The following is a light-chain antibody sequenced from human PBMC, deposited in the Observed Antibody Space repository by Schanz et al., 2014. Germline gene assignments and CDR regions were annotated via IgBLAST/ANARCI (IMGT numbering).Light chain of an antibody. J-gene: IGKJ5*01. CDR3: KQYDSLIT. V-gene: IGKV4-1*01. CDR2: WAS. CDR1: QSVLYTSDNKNY. Sequence: DIVMTQSPDSLAVSLGERATINCKSSQSVLYTSDNKNYLAWYQHKPGQPPKLLIYWASTREFGVPDRFSGSGSVTDFTLTISSLQAEDVAVYYCKQYDSLITNGQGTRLQI.